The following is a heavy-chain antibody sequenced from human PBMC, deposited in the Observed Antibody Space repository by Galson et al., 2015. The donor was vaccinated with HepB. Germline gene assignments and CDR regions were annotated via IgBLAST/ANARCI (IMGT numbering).Heavy chain of an antibody. CDR2: HYYSGST. V-gene: IGHV4-59*08. CDR3: ARRTRVVDTAMGPCDY. CDR1: GGSISSYY. J-gene: IGHJ4*02. D-gene: IGHD5-18*01. Sequence: SETLSLTCTVSGGSISSYYWSWIRQPPGKGLEWIGYHYYSGSTNYNPSLKSRVTISVDTSKNQFSLKLSTVTAADTAVYYCARRTRVVDTAMGPCDYWGQGTLVTVSS.